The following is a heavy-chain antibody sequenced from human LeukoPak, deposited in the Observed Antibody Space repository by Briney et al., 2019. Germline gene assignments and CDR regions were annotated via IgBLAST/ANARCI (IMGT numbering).Heavy chain of an antibody. V-gene: IGHV3-23*01. CDR2: ISGSGGST. CDR3: APTPGYDSSGYYS. CDR1: GFTFSSYA. Sequence: PGGSLRLSCAASGFTFSSYAMSWVRQAPGKGLEWVSAISGSGGSTYYADSVKGRFTISRDNSKNTLYLQMNSLRAEDMAVYYCAPTPGYDSSGYYSWGQGTLVTVSS. D-gene: IGHD3-22*01. J-gene: IGHJ4*02.